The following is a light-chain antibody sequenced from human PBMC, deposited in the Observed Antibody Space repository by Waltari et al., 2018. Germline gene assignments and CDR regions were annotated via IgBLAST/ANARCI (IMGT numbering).Light chain of an antibody. CDR2: SNN. CDR3: AAWDDSLGGPL. V-gene: IGLV1-44*01. J-gene: IGLJ2*01. CDR1: SSNTDNSS. Sequence: QSGLTQPPSASGTPGQRVTLSCSGSSSNTDNSSVNWYQQRPGPAAKLLIYSNNQRPSGVPDRFSGSKSGTSASLAISGLQSDDEGDYYCAAWDDSLGGPLFGGGTELTVL.